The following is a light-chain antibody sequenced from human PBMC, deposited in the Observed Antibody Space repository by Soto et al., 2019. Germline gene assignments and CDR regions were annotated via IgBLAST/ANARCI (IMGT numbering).Light chain of an antibody. Sequence: DIVMTQSPLSLPVTPGEPASISCRSSQSLLHSNGFTYLDWYLQKPGQSPHLLIYLGFNRASGVPDRFSGSGSGTDFTLKISRVEAEDVGIYYCVQSLQNPWTFGQGTRVEIK. CDR3: VQSLQNPWT. CDR2: LGF. V-gene: IGKV2-28*01. J-gene: IGKJ1*01. CDR1: QSLLHSNGFTY.